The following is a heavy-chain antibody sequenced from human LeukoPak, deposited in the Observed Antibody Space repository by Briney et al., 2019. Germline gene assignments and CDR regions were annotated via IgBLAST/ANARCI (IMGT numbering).Heavy chain of an antibody. CDR2: INPKSGDK. CDR1: GYAFTDYY. V-gene: IGHV1-2*02. D-gene: IGHD1-26*01. CDR3: ARSSPVDGSRGPYHY. J-gene: IGHJ4*02. Sequence: ASVKVSCKASGYAFTDYYVHWVRQAPGQGLEWMGWINPKSGDKKFARRFQGRVTMTRDTSISTAYMELNSLTSDDTAVYYCARSSPVDGSRGPYHYWGQGTLVTVSS.